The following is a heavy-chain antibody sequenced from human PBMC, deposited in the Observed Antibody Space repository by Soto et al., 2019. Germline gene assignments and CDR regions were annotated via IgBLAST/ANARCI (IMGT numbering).Heavy chain of an antibody. CDR3: AHTSSGYSYGYGFAYYYYGMDV. CDR2: IYWDDDK. J-gene: IGHJ6*02. D-gene: IGHD5-18*01. CDR1: GFSLSTSGVG. V-gene: IGHV2-5*02. Sequence: GPTLVNPTQTLTLTCTFSGFSLSTSGVGVGWIRQPPGKALEWLALIYWDDDKRYSPSLKSRLTITKDTSKNQVVLTMTNMDPVDTATYYCAHTSSGYSYGYGFAYYYYGMDVWGQGTTVTVSS.